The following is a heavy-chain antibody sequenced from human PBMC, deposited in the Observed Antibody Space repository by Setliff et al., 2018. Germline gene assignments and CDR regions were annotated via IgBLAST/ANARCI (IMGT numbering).Heavy chain of an antibody. V-gene: IGHV4-4*07. Sequence: KTSETLSLTCSVSGGIIYDHWWTWIRQPAGAGLEWIGRIYSDGSADYNPSLRSRVTISVDKSKNQFFLKLTSMTAADTALYFCARERQGGFLEWAPFDSWGQGVVVT. CDR1: GGIIYDHW. J-gene: IGHJ4*02. D-gene: IGHD3-3*01. CDR2: IYSDGSA. CDR3: ARERQGGFLEWAPFDS.